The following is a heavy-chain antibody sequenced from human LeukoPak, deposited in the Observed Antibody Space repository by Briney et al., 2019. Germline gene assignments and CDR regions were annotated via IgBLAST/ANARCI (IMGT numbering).Heavy chain of an antibody. V-gene: IGHV6-1*01. Sequence: SQTLSLTCGISGDTVSRHTATWNWIRQSPSRGLEWLGRTYYRSRWFNDNSESVKSRIIITPDTSENHFSLQLNSVTPEDTAVYYRARGPSSGSWYFDLWGRGTLVIVSS. CDR1: GDTVSRHTAT. D-gene: IGHD3-22*01. CDR3: ARGPSSGSWYFDL. CDR2: TYYRSRWFN. J-gene: IGHJ2*01.